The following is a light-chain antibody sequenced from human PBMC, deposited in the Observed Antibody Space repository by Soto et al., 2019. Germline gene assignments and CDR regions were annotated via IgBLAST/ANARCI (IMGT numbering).Light chain of an antibody. CDR2: AAS. V-gene: IGKV1-39*01. J-gene: IGKJ4*01. CDR3: QQSYHDPT. Sequence: DIKMTQSPSSLSASVGDRVTITCRASQNINKYLNWYQQKPGKAPKLLIDAASSLQSGVSSRFTGSGSETDFTLTISSLQPEDSANYYCQQSYHDPTFGGGTKLEIK. CDR1: QNINKY.